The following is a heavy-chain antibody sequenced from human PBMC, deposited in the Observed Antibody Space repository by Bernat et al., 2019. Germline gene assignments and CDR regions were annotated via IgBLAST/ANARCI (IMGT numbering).Heavy chain of an antibody. Sequence: QVQLQQWGAGLLKPSETLSLTCALYGGSFSVYYWTWIHQSPGKGLEWIGEFNHSGSTKYNPALKSRVTISVDTSKNQFSLRLTSVTAADTAVYYCATGGLRVGANAFDMWGQGTMVTVSS. CDR3: ATGGLRVGANAFDM. D-gene: IGHD1-26*01. CDR1: GGSFSVYY. V-gene: IGHV4-34*01. CDR2: FNHSGST. J-gene: IGHJ3*02.